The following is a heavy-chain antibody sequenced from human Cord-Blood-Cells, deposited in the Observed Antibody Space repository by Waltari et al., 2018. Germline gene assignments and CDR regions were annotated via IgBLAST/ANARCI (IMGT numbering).Heavy chain of an antibody. V-gene: IGHV4-34*01. J-gene: IGHJ5*02. Sequence: QVQLQQWGAGLLKPSETLSLTCAVYGGSFSGYYWSWIRKPPGKGLEWIGEINHSGSTNYNPSLKSRVTISVDTSKNQFSLKLSSVTAADTAVYYCARVTNYYDSSGTQEFDPWGQGTLVTVSS. CDR1: GGSFSGYY. D-gene: IGHD3-22*01. CDR2: INHSGST. CDR3: ARVTNYYDSSGTQEFDP.